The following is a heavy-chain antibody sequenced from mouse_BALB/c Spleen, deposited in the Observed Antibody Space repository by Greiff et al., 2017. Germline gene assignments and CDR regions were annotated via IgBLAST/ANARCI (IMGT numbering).Heavy chain of an antibody. CDR1: GFTFSSFG. J-gene: IGHJ4*01. Sequence: ESGGGLVQPGGSRKLSCAASGFTFSSFGMHWVRQAPEKGLEWVAYISSGSSTIYYADTVKGRFTISRDNPKNTLFLQMTSLRSEDTAMYYCARSHYFRYDRDYAMDYWGQGTSVTVSS. D-gene: IGHD2-14*01. CDR3: ARSHYFRYDRDYAMDY. CDR2: ISSGSSTI. V-gene: IGHV5-17*02.